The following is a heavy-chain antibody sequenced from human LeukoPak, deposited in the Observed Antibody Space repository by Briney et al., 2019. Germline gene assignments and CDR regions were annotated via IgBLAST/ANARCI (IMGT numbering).Heavy chain of an antibody. CDR1: GGSITSSFY. CDR2: IYNSGGT. D-gene: IGHD3-22*01. Sequence: SETLSLTCTVSGGSITSSFYWSWIRQSPGKGLEWIGYIYNSGGTKYNPSLKSRLTISVDTSKNQFSLNLSSVTAADTAVYYCARDTYYYDSSGYYLNRPLDYWGQGTLVTVSS. V-gene: IGHV4-59*01. CDR3: ARDTYYYDSSGYYLNRPLDY. J-gene: IGHJ4*02.